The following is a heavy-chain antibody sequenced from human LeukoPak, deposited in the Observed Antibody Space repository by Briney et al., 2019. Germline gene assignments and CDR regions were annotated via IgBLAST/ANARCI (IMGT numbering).Heavy chain of an antibody. Sequence: GECLKISCKGSGYSFTSYWIGWVRQMPGKGLEWMGIIYPGDSDTRYSPSFQGQVTISADKSVSTAYLQWSSLKASDTAMYYCARQMATTQFDYWGQGTLVTVSS. V-gene: IGHV5-51*01. CDR3: ARQMATTQFDY. J-gene: IGHJ4*02. CDR1: GYSFTSYW. D-gene: IGHD5-24*01. CDR2: IYPGDSDT.